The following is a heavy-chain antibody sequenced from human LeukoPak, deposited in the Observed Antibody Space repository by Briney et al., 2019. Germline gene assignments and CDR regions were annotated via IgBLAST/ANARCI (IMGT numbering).Heavy chain of an antibody. V-gene: IGHV3-53*01. J-gene: IGHJ6*04. D-gene: IGHD3-10*02. CDR1: GFTVSSNY. CDR2: IYSGGST. Sequence: GGSLRLSCAASGFTVSSNYMSWVCQAPGKGLEWVSVIYSGGSTYYADSVKGQFTISRDNSKNTLYLQMNSLRAEDTAVYYCAELGITMIGGVWGKGTTVTISS. CDR3: AELGITMIGGV.